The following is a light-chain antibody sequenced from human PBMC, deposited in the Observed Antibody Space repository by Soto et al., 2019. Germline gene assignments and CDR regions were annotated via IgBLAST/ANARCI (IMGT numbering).Light chain of an antibody. J-gene: IGKJ2*01. V-gene: IGKV1-5*01. CDR2: DAS. Sequence: DIQMSQSPSTLSASVGDRVNITCRASENIDKWLAWYQQKPGRAPKLLIYDASTLESGVPSRFSGSGSGTEFTLTIRCLQTADFATYYSKQFNLLYTFGQGTKFEI. CDR3: KQFNLLYT. CDR1: ENIDKW.